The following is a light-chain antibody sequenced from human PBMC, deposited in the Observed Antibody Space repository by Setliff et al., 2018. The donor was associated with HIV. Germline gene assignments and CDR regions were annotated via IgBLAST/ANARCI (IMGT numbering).Light chain of an antibody. CDR1: SSDVVDYNY. J-gene: IGLJ2*01. CDR2: AVS. Sequence: QSALAQPASVSGSPGQSITISCTGTSSDVVDYNYVSWYQQYPGKAPKLMIYAVSNRPPGVSNRFSGSKSGNTASLTISGLQAEDEADYYCSSYTSSSTLFGGGTKVTVL. CDR3: SSYTSSSTL. V-gene: IGLV2-14*03.